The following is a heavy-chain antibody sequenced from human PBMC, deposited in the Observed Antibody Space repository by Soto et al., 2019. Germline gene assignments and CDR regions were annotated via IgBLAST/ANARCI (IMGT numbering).Heavy chain of an antibody. CDR2: IYPGDSDT. Sequence: GESLKISCEASGYTFTNYWIDWVRQMPGKGLEWMGIIYPGDSDTRYSPSFQGQVTISADKSISTAYLQWSSLKASDTAMYYCALSYFDFWSDYYPRSGIDYWGQGTLVTVSS. D-gene: IGHD3-3*01. J-gene: IGHJ4*02. CDR1: GYTFTNYW. CDR3: ALSYFDFWSDYYPRSGIDY. V-gene: IGHV5-51*01.